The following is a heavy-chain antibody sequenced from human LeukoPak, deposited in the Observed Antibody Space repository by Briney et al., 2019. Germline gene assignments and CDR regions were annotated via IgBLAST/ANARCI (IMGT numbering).Heavy chain of an antibody. V-gene: IGHV3-20*04. CDR1: GFTFDDYG. CDR2: INWNGGST. J-gene: IGHJ3*01. D-gene: IGHD1-26*01. Sequence: GGSLRLSCAASGFTFDDYGMSWVRQAPGKGLEWVSGINWNGGSTGYADSVKGRFTISRDNAKNSLYLQMNSLRAEDTALYYCARAVILGAXDAFXXWGQGTMVTVX. CDR3: ARAVILGAXDAFXX.